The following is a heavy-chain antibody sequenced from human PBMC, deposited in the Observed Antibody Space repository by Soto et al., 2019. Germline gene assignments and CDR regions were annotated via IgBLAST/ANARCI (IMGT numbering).Heavy chain of an antibody. CDR3: ARGVSNVLRYFDWLFF. CDR1: GYTFTSYD. Sequence: ASVNVSCKSSGYTFTSYDINWVRQATGQGLEWMGWMNPNSGNTGYAQKFQGRVTMTRNTSISTAYMELSSLRSEDTAVYYCARGVSNVLRYFDWLFFWGQGTLVTVSS. V-gene: IGHV1-8*01. D-gene: IGHD3-9*01. CDR2: MNPNSGNT. J-gene: IGHJ4*02.